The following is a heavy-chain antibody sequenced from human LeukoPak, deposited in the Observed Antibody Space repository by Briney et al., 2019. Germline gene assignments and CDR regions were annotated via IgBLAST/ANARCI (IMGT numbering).Heavy chain of an antibody. J-gene: IGHJ4*02. CDR1: GFTFSAYA. V-gene: IGHV3-64D*09. CDR3: VKITSVTGGGC. CDR2: ISNNGGSS. Sequence: GGSLRLSCSASGFTFSAYAMYWVRQAPGKGLEYVSGISNNGGSSFYADSVKGRFTISRDNSKNTLYLQMSSLRAEDTAVYYCVKITSVTGGGCWGQGTRLTVSS. D-gene: IGHD2-8*02.